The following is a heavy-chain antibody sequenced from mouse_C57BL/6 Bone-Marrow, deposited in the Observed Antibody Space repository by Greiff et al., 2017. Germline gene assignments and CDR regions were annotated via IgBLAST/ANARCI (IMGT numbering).Heavy chain of an antibody. CDR2: ISYDGSN. V-gene: IGHV3-6*01. CDR3: ARGWLLRYFEV. D-gene: IGHD2-3*01. J-gene: IGHJ1*03. CDR1: GYSITSGYY. Sequence: DVKLQESGPGLVKPSQSLSLTCSVTGYSITSGYYWNWIRQFPGNKLEWMGYISYDGSNNYNPSLKNRISITRDTSKNQFFLKLNSVTTEDTATYYGARGWLLRYFEVWGTGTTVTVSS.